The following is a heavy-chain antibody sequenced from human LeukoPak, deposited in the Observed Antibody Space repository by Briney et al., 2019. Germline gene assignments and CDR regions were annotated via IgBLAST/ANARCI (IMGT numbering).Heavy chain of an antibody. CDR1: GFTFDDYG. D-gene: IGHD4-23*01. V-gene: IGHV3-20*01. J-gene: IGHJ4*02. CDR2: INWNGGST. CDR3: AKDWSYRGWAYYLDY. Sequence: RPGGSLRLSCAASGFTFDDYGMSWVRQAPGKGLEWVSGINWNGGSTGYADSVKGRFTISRDNSKDTLYLHMNSLRAEDTAVYHCAKDWSYRGWAYYLDYWGQGTLVTVSS.